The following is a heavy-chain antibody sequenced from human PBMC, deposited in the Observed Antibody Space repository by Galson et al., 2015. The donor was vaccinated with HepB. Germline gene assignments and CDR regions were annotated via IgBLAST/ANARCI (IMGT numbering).Heavy chain of an antibody. V-gene: IGHV3-23*01. CDR3: TTDPPTHFYVSSGLSH. D-gene: IGHD3-22*01. Sequence: SLRLSCAASGFLFSSYGMSWVRQAPGKGLEWASGISGTGGSTYYADSVKGRFTIYRDNSKNTLYLQMNSLKTEETAGDYCTTDPPTHFYVSSGLSHWGQGTLVTVAS. J-gene: IGHJ4*02. CDR1: GFLFSSYG. CDR2: ISGTGGST.